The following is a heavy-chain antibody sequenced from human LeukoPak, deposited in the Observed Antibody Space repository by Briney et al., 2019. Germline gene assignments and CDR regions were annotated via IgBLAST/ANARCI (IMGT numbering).Heavy chain of an antibody. CDR3: TRQEEPTALIDH. CDR1: GFSFSGSA. CDR2: IRSKSNSYAT. J-gene: IGHJ4*02. Sequence: PGGSLKLSCAASGFSFSGSAMHWVRQASGKGLERVGRIRSKSNSYATAYGASVKGRFTISRDESKNTAYLQMNSLKTEDTAVYYCTRQEEPTALIDHWGQGTLVTVSS. V-gene: IGHV3-73*01. D-gene: IGHD5-18*01.